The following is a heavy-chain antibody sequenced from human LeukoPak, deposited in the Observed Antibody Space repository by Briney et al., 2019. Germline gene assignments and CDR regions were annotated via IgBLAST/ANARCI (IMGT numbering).Heavy chain of an antibody. CDR2: ISGSDGST. J-gene: IGHJ4*02. Sequence: GGSLRLSCAASGFTFSSYAMSWVRQAPGKGLEWVSAISGSDGSTYYADSVKGRFTISRDNSKNTLYLQMNSLRAEDTAIYSCAKGSSSNIAARPNYWGQGTLVTVSS. CDR3: AKGSSSNIAARPNY. D-gene: IGHD6-6*01. CDR1: GFTFSSYA. V-gene: IGHV3-23*01.